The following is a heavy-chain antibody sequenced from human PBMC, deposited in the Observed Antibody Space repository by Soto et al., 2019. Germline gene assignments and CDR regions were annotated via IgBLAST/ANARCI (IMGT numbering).Heavy chain of an antibody. Sequence: ASVKVSCKASGYTFTSYGISWVRQAPGQGLEWMGSISTYNGDTNFAQKLQGRVTMTTDTSTSTAYMELRSLRSDDTAMYYCARPMPVARFEYWGQGPLVTVSS. D-gene: IGHD6-19*01. CDR1: GYTFTSYG. CDR2: ISTYNGDT. V-gene: IGHV1-18*01. CDR3: ARPMPVARFEY. J-gene: IGHJ4*02.